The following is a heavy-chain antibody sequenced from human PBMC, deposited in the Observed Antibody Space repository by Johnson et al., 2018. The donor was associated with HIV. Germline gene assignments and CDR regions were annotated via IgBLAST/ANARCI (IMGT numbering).Heavy chain of an antibody. CDR2: IKSKTDGGTT. V-gene: IGHV3-15*01. D-gene: IGHD4-11*01. Sequence: MLLVESGGGLVQPGGSLRLSCAASGFTVSSNYMSWVRQAPGKGLEWVGRIKSKTDGGTTDYAAPVKGRFTISRDDSKNTLYLQMNSLRAEDTAVYYCARSYSTSWNASDIWGQGTMVTVSS. J-gene: IGHJ3*02. CDR3: ARSYSTSWNASDI. CDR1: GFTVSSNY.